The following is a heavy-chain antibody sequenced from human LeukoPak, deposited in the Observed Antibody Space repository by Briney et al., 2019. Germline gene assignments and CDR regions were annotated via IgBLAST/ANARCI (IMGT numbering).Heavy chain of an antibody. CDR3: AKGVGYCSSTSCQLFDY. D-gene: IGHD2-2*01. V-gene: IGHV3-23*01. CDR2: ISGSGGST. J-gene: IGHJ4*02. Sequence: AGGSLRLSCAASGFTFSSYAMSWVRQAPGKGLEWVSAISGSGGSTYYADSVKGRFTISRDDSKNTLYLQMNSLRAEDTAVYYCAKGVGYCSSTSCQLFDYWGQGTLVTVSS. CDR1: GFTFSSYA.